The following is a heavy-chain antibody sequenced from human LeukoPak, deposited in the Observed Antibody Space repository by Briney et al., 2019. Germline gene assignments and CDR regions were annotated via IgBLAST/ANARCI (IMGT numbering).Heavy chain of an antibody. CDR3: ARDLRYCSGGSCYSGFDY. J-gene: IGHJ4*02. CDR2: IFYSGST. CDR1: GGSISSYY. D-gene: IGHD2-15*01. V-gene: IGHV4-59*01. Sequence: PSETLSLTCTVSGGSISSYYWSWIRQPPGKGLEWIGYIFYSGSTNYNPSLKSRVTISVDTSKNQFSLKLSSVTTADTALYYCARDLRYCSGGSCYSGFDYWGQGTLVTVSS.